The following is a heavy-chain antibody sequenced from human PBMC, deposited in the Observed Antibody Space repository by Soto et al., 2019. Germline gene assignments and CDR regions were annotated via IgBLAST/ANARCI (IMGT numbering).Heavy chain of an antibody. CDR2: IYYSGST. CDR3: ARGEVGVRY. J-gene: IGHJ4*02. V-gene: IGHV4-59*01. CDR1: GGSISSYY. Sequence: SETLSLTCTVSGGSISSYYWSWIRQPPGKGLEWIGYIYYSGSTNYNPSLKSRVTISVDTSKNQFSLKLSSVTAADTAVYYCARGEVGVRYWGQGTLVTVSS. D-gene: IGHD1-26*01.